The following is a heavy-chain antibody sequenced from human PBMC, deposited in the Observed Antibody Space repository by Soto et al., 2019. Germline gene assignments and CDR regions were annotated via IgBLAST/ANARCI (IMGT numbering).Heavy chain of an antibody. CDR1: GFTFTSSA. D-gene: IGHD6-13*01. V-gene: IGHV1-58*01. Sequence: SVKVSCKASGFTFTSSAVQWVRQARGQRLECIGWIVVGSGNTNYAQKFQERVTITRDMSTSTAYMELSSLRSEDTAVYYCAAATSIAAAATFDYWGQGTLVTVSS. CDR2: IVVGSGNT. CDR3: AAATSIAAAATFDY. J-gene: IGHJ4*02.